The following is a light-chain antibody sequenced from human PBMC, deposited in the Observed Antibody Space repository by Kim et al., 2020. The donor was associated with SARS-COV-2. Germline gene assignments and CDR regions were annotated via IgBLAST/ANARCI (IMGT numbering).Light chain of an antibody. CDR3: QQYNNWPPYT. Sequence: EIVMTQSPAILSVSPGERATLSCRASQSVSSNLARYQQKPGQAPRLLIYGASTRATDIPARFSGSGSGTEFTLTISSLQSEDFAVYYCQQYNNWPPYTFGQGTKLEI. CDR1: QSVSSN. J-gene: IGKJ2*01. CDR2: GAS. V-gene: IGKV3-15*01.